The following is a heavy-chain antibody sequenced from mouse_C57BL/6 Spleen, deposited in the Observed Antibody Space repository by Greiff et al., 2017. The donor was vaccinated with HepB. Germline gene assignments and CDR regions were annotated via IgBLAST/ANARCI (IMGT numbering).Heavy chain of an antibody. CDR1: GYTFTDYY. D-gene: IGHD1-1*01. CDR2: IYPGSGNT. Sequence: QVQLKESGAELVRPGASVKLSCKASGYTFTDYYINWVKQRPGQGLEWIARIYPGSGNTYYNEKFKGKATLTAEKSSSTAYMQLSSLTSEDSAVYFCARRSDYYGSHWYFDVWGTGTTVTVSS. V-gene: IGHV1-76*01. J-gene: IGHJ1*03. CDR3: ARRSDYYGSHWYFDV.